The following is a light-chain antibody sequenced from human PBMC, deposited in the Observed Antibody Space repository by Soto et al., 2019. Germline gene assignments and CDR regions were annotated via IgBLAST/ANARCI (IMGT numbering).Light chain of an antibody. CDR2: EGS. CDR1: STDVGRYNL. V-gene: IGLV2-23*01. CDR3: CSYAGSRTVI. Sequence: QSALTQPASVSGSPGPSITVSCTGTSTDVGRYNLVSWYQQHPGKAPKLIIYEGSKRPSGLFNRFSGSKSGNTASLTISGLQAEDEADYYCCSYAGSRTVIFGGGTKLTVL. J-gene: IGLJ2*01.